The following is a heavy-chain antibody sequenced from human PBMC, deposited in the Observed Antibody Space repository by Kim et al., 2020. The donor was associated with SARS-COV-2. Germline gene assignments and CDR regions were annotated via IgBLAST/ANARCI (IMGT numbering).Heavy chain of an antibody. D-gene: IGHD4-17*01. V-gene: IGHV3-33*06. CDR1: GFIFRNYG. CDR2: IWYDGSIK. Sequence: GGSLRLSCAASGFIFRNYGMHWVRQAPGKGLEWVADIWYDGSIKYYADSVKGRFTISRDNYKNTLYLQMNGLRAEGTAVYYWAKAPGDGDYYYWGQGTLVTVSS. J-gene: IGHJ4*02. CDR3: AKAPGDGDYYY.